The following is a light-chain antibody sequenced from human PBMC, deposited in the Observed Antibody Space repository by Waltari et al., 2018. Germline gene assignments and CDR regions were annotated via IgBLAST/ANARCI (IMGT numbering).Light chain of an antibody. CDR3: QVWDSSSDVV. J-gene: IGLJ2*01. CDR2: DDS. CDR1: NIGSKS. Sequence: SYVLTQPPSVSVAPGKTARITCGGNNIGSKSVHWYQQKPGRAPVLVVYDDSDRPLGIPERFSGSNSGNTATLTISRVEAGDEADYYCQVWDSSSDVVFGGGTKLTVL. V-gene: IGLV3-21*03.